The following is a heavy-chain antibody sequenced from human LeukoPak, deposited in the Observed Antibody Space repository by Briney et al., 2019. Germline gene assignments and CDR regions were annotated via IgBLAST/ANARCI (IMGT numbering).Heavy chain of an antibody. V-gene: IGHV4-4*07. CDR3: AREGCSGGSCNFDY. J-gene: IGHJ4*02. D-gene: IGHD2-15*01. Sequence: SETLSLTCTVSGGSISSYYWSWIRQPAGKGLEWIGRIYTSGSTNYNPPLKSRVTMSVDTSKNQFSLKLSSVTAADTAVYYCAREGCSGGSCNFDYWGQGTLVTVSS. CDR1: GGSISSYY. CDR2: IYTSGST.